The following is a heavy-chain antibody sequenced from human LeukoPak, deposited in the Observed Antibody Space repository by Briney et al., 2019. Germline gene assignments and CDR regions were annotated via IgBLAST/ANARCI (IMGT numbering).Heavy chain of an antibody. CDR1: GGSISSYY. CDR2: IYYSGST. V-gene: IGHV4-59*01. D-gene: IGHD6-13*01. Sequence: SETLSLTCTVSGGSISSYYWSWIRQPPGKGLEWIGFIYYSGSTNYNPSLKSRVTISVDTSKNQFSLKLSSVTAADTPVYYCARAASSSSWYSGAAFDIWGQGTKVTVSS. CDR3: ARAASSSSWYSGAAFDI. J-gene: IGHJ3*02.